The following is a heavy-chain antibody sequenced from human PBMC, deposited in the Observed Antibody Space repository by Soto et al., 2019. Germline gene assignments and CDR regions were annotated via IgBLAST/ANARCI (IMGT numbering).Heavy chain of an antibody. CDR1: GFTFASHA. J-gene: IGHJ1*01. Sequence: GSLRLSCAASGFTFASHAMSWVRQAPGKGLEWVSGISANGGRANYADSVKGRFSLSRDNSKNTMLLQMDSLTAEDTAIYYCASWVIALGGTGYFRHWGQGTLVTVSS. V-gene: IGHV3-23*01. CDR2: ISANGGRA. CDR3: ASWVIALGGTGYFRH. D-gene: IGHD6-19*01.